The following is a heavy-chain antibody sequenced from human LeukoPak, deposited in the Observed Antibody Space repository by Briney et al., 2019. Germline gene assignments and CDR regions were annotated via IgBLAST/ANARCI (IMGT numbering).Heavy chain of an antibody. CDR3: ARADLSDAFDI. CDR2: IYSGGST. CDR1: GFTVSSNY. J-gene: IGHJ3*02. V-gene: IGHV3-53*01. Sequence: GGSLRLSCAASGFTVSSNYMSWVRQAPGKGLEWVSVIYSGGSTYYADSVKGRFTISRDNSKNTLYLQMNSLRAGDTAVYYCARADLSDAFDIWGQGTMVTVSS.